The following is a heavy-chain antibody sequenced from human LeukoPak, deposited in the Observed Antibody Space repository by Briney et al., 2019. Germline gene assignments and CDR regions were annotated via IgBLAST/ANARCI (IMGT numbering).Heavy chain of an antibody. CDR3: AKDGDAGTSYYFYYMDV. J-gene: IGHJ6*03. CDR2: IWHDGSNK. D-gene: IGHD7-27*01. CDR1: GFTFSTAS. V-gene: IGHV3-33*06. Sequence: GGSLRLSCAASGFTFSTASLHWVRQAPGKGLEWVAVIWHDGSNKYYADSVQGRFTISRDSSKNTLYLQMNSLRAEDTAVYYCAKDGDAGTSYYFYYMDVWGKGTTVTVSS.